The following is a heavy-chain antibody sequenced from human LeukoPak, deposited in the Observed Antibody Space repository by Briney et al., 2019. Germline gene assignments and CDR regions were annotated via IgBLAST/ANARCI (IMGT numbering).Heavy chain of an antibody. V-gene: IGHV3-30*02. CDR3: AKAAYDSSGSWYYFDY. CDR2: IHYDGRNQ. Sequence: GGSLRLSCAASGFTFSSYGMHWVRQAPGKGLEWVTFIHYDGRNQYYADSVKGRFTISRDNSKNTLYLQMNSLRPEDTAVYYCAKAAYDSSGSWYYFDYWGQGTLVTVSS. CDR1: GFTFSSYG. J-gene: IGHJ4*02. D-gene: IGHD3-22*01.